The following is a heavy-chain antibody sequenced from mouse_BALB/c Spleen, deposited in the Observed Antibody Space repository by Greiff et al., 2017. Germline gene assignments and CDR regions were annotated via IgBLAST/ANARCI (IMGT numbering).Heavy chain of an antibody. CDR2: IWSGGST. CDR3: ARDPIGISYAMDY. Sequence: VKLVESGPGLVQPSQSLSITCTVSGFSLTSYGVHWVRQSPGKGLEWLGVIWSGGSTDYNAAFISRLSISKDNSKSQVFFKMNSLQANDTAIYYCARDPIGISYAMDYWGQGTSVTVSS. V-gene: IGHV2-2*02. CDR1: GFSLTSYG. J-gene: IGHJ4*01. D-gene: IGHD2-14*01.